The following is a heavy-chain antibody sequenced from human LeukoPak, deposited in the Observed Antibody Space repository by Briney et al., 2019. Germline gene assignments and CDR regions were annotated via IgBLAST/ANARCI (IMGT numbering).Heavy chain of an antibody. CDR2: ISCDGVNT. Sequence: TGGSLRLSCAASGFNFSDSALHWVRQAPGKGLEWVSGISCDGVNTHYAESVKGQFTISRDNSQNTLFLQMNSLRVEDTAIYYCAKDSYVSGRPLHTFDVWGQGTMVAVSS. J-gene: IGHJ3*01. V-gene: IGHV3-23*01. CDR1: GFNFSDSA. CDR3: AKDSYVSGRPLHTFDV. D-gene: IGHD3-10*01.